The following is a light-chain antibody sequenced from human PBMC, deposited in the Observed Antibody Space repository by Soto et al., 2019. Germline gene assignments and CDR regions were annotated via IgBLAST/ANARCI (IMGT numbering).Light chain of an antibody. Sequence: MVLTQSPGTLSLSPEERATLSCMASQSVSNSYLAWYQQKPGQAPRLLMYGASNRATGIPDRFSGSGSETDFTLTISSLEPEDFAVYYCQEYGTTRITFGQGARLEI. CDR1: QSVSNSY. CDR3: QEYGTTRIT. V-gene: IGKV3-20*01. CDR2: GAS. J-gene: IGKJ5*01.